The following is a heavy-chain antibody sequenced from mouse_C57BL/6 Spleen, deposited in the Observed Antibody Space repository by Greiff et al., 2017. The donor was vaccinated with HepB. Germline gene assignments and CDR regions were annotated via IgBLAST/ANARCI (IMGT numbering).Heavy chain of an antibody. Sequence: VQLQQPGAELVMPGASVKLSCKASGYTFTSYWMHWVKQRPGQGLEWIGEIDPSDSYTNYNQKFKGKSTLTVDKSSSTAYMQLSSLTSEGSAVYYCARRRRGAMDYWGQGTSVTVSS. CDR1: GYTFTSYW. V-gene: IGHV1-69*01. CDR2: IDPSDSYT. CDR3: ARRRRGAMDY. J-gene: IGHJ4*01. D-gene: IGHD2-12*01.